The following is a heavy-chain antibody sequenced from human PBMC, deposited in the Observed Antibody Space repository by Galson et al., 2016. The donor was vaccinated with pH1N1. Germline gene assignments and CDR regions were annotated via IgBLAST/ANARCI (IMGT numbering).Heavy chain of an antibody. CDR3: ARESYRCSGGSCYFDS. D-gene: IGHD2-15*01. J-gene: IGHJ4*02. Sequence: QSGAEVKKPGKSLKISCKASGYTFASYAINWVRQVPGQGLEWMGWIHTTTGDPSYGQGFAGRFVFSLDTSVTTAYLQISSLKTEDAAVYYCARESYRCSGGSCYFDSWGQGTLVTVSS. CDR1: GYTFASYA. CDR2: IHTTTGDP. V-gene: IGHV7-4-1*02.